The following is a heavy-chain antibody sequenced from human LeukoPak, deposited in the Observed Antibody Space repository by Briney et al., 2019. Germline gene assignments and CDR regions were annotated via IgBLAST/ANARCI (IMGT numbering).Heavy chain of an antibody. CDR3: ARDFPQASRYFDL. V-gene: IGHV4-39*07. D-gene: IGHD6-6*01. J-gene: IGHJ2*01. CDR1: GGSISSSSYY. CDR2: IYCSGST. Sequence: PSETLSLTCTVSGGSISSSSYYWGWIRQPPGKGLEWIGSIYCSGSTYYNPSLKSRVTISVDTSKNQFSLKLSSVTAADTAVYYCARDFPQASRYFDLWGRGTLVTVSS.